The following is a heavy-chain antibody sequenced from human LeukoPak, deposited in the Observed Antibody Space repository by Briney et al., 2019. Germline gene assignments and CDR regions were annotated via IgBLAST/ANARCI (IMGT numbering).Heavy chain of an antibody. CDR1: GGSISSSNW. V-gene: IGHV4-4*02. Sequence: SETLSLTCAVSGGSISSSNWWSWVRQPPGKGLEWIGEIYHSGTTYYNPSLKSRVTISIDTSKNQFSLDLSSVTAADTAVYYCARLHYYYGMDVWGQGTTVTASS. CDR2: IYHSGTT. CDR3: ARLHYYYGMDV. J-gene: IGHJ6*02.